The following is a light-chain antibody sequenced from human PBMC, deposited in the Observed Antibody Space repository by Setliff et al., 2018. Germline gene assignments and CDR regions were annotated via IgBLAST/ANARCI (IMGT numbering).Light chain of an antibody. CDR1: SSDVGGYNY. J-gene: IGLJ1*01. CDR2: DVS. Sequence: QSALTQPASVSGSPGQSITISCTGTSSDVGGYNYVSWYQQHPGKAPKLMIYDVSXXXSGVSNRXXXSXSGXTASLTISGLQAEDEADYYCSSYTSSSTSYVFGTGTKVTVL. V-gene: IGLV2-14*03. CDR3: SSYTSSSTSYV.